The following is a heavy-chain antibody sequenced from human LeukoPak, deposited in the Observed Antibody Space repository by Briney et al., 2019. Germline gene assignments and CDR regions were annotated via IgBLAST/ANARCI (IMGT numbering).Heavy chain of an antibody. V-gene: IGHV4-34*01. Sequence: SETLSLTCAVSGASLSAYCWSWVRQPPKKGLEWVGEINLDGSTDSNPSLKSRVTISVDTSKNQFSLKLTSVTAADTAVYYCARVSMGGAAAGLDYWGQGTLVTVSS. CDR3: ARVSMGGAAAGLDY. CDR1: GASLSAYC. D-gene: IGHD6-13*01. J-gene: IGHJ4*02. CDR2: INLDGST.